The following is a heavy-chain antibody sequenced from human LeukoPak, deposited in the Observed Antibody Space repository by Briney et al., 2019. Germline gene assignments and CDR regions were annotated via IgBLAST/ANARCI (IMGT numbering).Heavy chain of an antibody. CDR2: SIPILGTA. D-gene: IGHD2-21*02. CDR1: GGTLSSNA. CDR3: ARDLYCGGDCYSWFDY. V-gene: IGHV1-69*05. Sequence: VPSVKLSCKASGGTLSSNAISWVRQAPGQGLEWMGRSIPILGTANYAHKFQGRVTITTDESTSTAYMELSSLRSEDTAVYYCARDLYCGGDCYSWFDYWGQGTLVTVSS. J-gene: IGHJ4*02.